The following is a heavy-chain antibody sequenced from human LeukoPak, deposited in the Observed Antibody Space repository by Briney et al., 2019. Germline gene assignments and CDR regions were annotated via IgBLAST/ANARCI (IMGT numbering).Heavy chain of an antibody. CDR2: INPNSGNA. V-gene: IGHV1-8*01. D-gene: IGHD1-26*01. J-gene: IGHJ6*03. Sequence: ASVKVSCKASGYTFSDYDINWVRQATGQGLEWMRWINPNSGNAGYAQKFQGRVTMTRNTSISTAYMELSSLRSEDTAVYYCARALAWGGSSYSYYYMDVWDKGTTVTVSS. CDR1: GYTFSDYD. CDR3: ARALAWGGSSYSYYYMDV.